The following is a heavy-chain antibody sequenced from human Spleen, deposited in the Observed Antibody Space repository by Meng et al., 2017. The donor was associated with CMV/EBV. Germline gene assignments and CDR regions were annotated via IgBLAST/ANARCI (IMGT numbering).Heavy chain of an antibody. V-gene: IGHV1-18*01. CDR3: ARIRAGSNVFDY. D-gene: IGHD3-10*01. CDR2: ISNYNGNT. Sequence: CKTSGYSFTSYSTTWVRQAPGQELEWMGWISNYNGNTNYVQKFQDRVTMTTDASTSTAYMEVSSLGSDDTAVYYCARIRAGSNVFDYWGQGTLVTVSS. J-gene: IGHJ4*02. CDR1: GYSFTSYS.